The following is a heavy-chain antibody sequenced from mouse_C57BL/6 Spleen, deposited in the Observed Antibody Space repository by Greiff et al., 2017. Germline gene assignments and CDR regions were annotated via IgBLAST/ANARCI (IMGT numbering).Heavy chain of an antibody. CDR1: GFTFSDYG. D-gene: IGHD3-1*01. CDR3: AREGRRAWFAY. Sequence: EVKVVESGGGLVKPGGSLKLSCAASGFTFSDYGMHWVGQAPEKGLEWVAYISSGSSTIYYADTVKGRFTISRDNAKNTLFLQMTSLRSEDTAMYYCAREGRRAWFAYWGQGTLVTVSA. V-gene: IGHV5-17*01. CDR2: ISSGSSTI. J-gene: IGHJ3*01.